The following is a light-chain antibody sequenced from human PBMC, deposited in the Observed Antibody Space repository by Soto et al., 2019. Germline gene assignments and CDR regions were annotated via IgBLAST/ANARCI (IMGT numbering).Light chain of an antibody. CDR2: KAS. J-gene: IGKJ5*01. CDR1: QSISSC. V-gene: IGKV1-5*03. Sequence: DIQMTQSPATLSLSVGDRVTITCRASQSISSCLASYQQKPGQAPTLLLYKASSLETGVPSRFSGSGSGTAFRLTTSTMQPDDFATYYCQQYDSCSVTFGQGTRLEIK. CDR3: QQYDSCSVT.